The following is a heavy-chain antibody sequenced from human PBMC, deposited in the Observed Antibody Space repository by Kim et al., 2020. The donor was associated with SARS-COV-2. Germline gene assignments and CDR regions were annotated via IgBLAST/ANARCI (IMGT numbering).Heavy chain of an antibody. CDR2: ISTAGGST. Sequence: GGSLRLSCAASGFTFSNYAMNWVRQAPGKGLEWVSTISTAGGSTHYADSVKGRFTISRDNSKNTVYLQMNSLRAEDTAVYYCAKDLNTVTTVYFEYWGQGTLVTVSS. CDR3: AKDLNTVTTVYFEY. J-gene: IGHJ4*02. V-gene: IGHV3-23*01. D-gene: IGHD4-17*01. CDR1: GFTFSNYA.